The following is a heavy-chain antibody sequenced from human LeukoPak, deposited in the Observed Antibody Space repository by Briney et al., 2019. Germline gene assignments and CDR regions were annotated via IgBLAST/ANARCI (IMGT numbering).Heavy chain of an antibody. CDR2: IYTSGST. CDR1: GGSISSYY. CDR3: ARGRDSSGYYLYYFDY. Sequence: PSETLSLTCTVSGGSISSYYWSWIRQPAGKGLEWIGRIYTSGSTNYNHSLKSRVTISVDKSKNQFSLKLNSVTAADTAVYYCARGRDSSGYYLYYFDYWGQGTLVTVSS. J-gene: IGHJ4*02. D-gene: IGHD3-22*01. V-gene: IGHV4-4*07.